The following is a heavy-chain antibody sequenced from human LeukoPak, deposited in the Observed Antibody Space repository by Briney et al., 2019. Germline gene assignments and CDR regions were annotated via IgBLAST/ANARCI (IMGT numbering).Heavy chain of an antibody. J-gene: IGHJ4*02. V-gene: IGHV3-21*01. CDR2: ISSSSSYI. D-gene: IGHD5-18*01. CDR3: ARIQKYSYGPSFDY. CDR1: GFTFSSYS. Sequence: GGSLRLSCAASGFTFSSYSMNWVRQAPGKGLEWVSSISSSSSYIYYADSVKGRLTISRDNAKNSLYLQMNSLRAEDTAVYYCARIQKYSYGPSFDYWGQGTLVTVSS.